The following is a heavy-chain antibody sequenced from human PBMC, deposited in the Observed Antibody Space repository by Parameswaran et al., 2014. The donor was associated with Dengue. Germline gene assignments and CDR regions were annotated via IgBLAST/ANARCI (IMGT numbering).Heavy chain of an antibody. J-gene: IGHJ5*02. Sequence: WVRQAPGQGLEWMGWISPDSGGTNYAQKFQGRVTMTRDTSISTAYMELSRLRSDDTAVYYCARDSRSSDWNYIGWFDPWGQGTLVTVSS. D-gene: IGHD1-7*01. CDR2: ISPDSGGT. CDR3: ARDSRSSDWNYIGWFDP. V-gene: IGHV1-2*02.